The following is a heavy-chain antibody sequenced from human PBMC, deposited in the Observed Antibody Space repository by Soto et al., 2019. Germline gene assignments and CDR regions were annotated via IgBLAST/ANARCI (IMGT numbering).Heavy chain of an antibody. V-gene: IGHV4-59*08. CDR1: GDSVSSYK. D-gene: IGHD3-10*01. J-gene: IGHJ6*01. Sequence: QVQLQESGPGLVKPSETLSLTCTVSGDSVSSYKWSWIRQTPWKGLVWIRYIDNDGGTSYTPSLRSRVSTSVDTSTRQFSLRLYSVTAADTAVYYGVRQGFGALHGLVDVWGPGTKVTVSS. CDR3: VRQGFGALHGLVDV. CDR2: IDNDGGT.